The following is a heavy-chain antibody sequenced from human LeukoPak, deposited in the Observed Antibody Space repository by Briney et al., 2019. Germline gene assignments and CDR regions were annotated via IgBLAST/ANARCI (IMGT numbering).Heavy chain of an antibody. CDR1: GYTFTGYY. V-gene: IGHV1-2*02. CDR3: ARDCGTTYYYDSGGHSHSWDHNWFDP. Sequence: ASVKVSCRASGYTFTGYYMHWVRQAPGQGLEWMGWINPNSGGTNYAQKFQGRVTMTRDTSISTAYMELSRLRSDDTAVYYCARDCGTTYYYDSGGHSHSWDHNWFDPWGQGTLVTVSS. J-gene: IGHJ5*02. D-gene: IGHD3-22*01. CDR2: INPNSGGT.